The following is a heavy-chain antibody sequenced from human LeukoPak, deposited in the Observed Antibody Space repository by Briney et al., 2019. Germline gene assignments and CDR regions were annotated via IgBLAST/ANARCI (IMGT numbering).Heavy chain of an antibody. CDR1: GFTVSSNY. V-gene: IGHV3-53*01. CDR3: ARALWFGELYWFDP. Sequence: QPGGSLRLSCAASGFTVSSNYMSWVRQAPGKGLEWVSVIYSGGSTYYADSVKGRFTISRDNSKNTLYLQMNSLRAEDTAVYYCARALWFGELYWFDPWGQGTLVTVSS. D-gene: IGHD3-10*01. J-gene: IGHJ5*02. CDR2: IYSGGST.